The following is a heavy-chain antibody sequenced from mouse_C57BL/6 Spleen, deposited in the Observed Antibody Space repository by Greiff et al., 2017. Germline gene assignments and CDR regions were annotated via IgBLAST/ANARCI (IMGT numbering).Heavy chain of an antibody. D-gene: IGHD3-1*01. Sequence: EVQLVESGGGLVQPKGSLKLSCASSGFSFTTYAMTWVRQAPGKGLEWVARISSNSNNYATYYADSVKDRFTISSDDSDSMLYLQMSNLKTEDTAMYYWVRPGYGRYLDYWGQGTTLTVSS. J-gene: IGHJ2*01. CDR1: GFSFTTYA. CDR3: VRPGYGRYLDY. CDR2: ISSNSNNYAT. V-gene: IGHV10-1*01.